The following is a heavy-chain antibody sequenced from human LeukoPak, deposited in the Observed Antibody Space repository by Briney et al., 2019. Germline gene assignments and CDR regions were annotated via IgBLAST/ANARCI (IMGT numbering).Heavy chain of an antibody. D-gene: IGHD6-19*01. CDR1: GFTFSSYA. V-gene: IGHV3-30-3*01. CDR3: ARDLAYSSGWTHFDY. Sequence: GGSLRLSCAASGFTFSSYAMSWVRQAPGKGLEWVAVISYDGSNKYYADSVKGRFTISRDNSKNTLYLQMNSLRAEDTAVYYCARDLAYSSGWTHFDYWGQGTLVTVSS. CDR2: ISYDGSNK. J-gene: IGHJ4*02.